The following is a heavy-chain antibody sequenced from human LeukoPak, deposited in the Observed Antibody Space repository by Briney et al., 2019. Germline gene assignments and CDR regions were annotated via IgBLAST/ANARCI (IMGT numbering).Heavy chain of an antibody. CDR1: GFTFSHYW. D-gene: IGHD7-27*01. J-gene: IGHJ4*02. CDR2: IRPDANDG. V-gene: IGHV3-7*01. CDR3: AGADWGSIDY. Sequence: GGSLRLSCAASGFTFSHYWMAWVGQAPGKGREWVAIIRPDANDGSYVDSVKGRFTISRDNAKNSLYLQLNSLRAEDTAVYFCAGADWGSIDYWGQGALVTVSS.